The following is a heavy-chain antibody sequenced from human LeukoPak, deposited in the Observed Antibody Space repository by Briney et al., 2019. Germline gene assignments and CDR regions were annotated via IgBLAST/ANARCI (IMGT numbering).Heavy chain of an antibody. V-gene: IGHV4-30-2*01. CDR2: IYHSGST. J-gene: IGHJ4*02. D-gene: IGHD6-13*01. CDR3: ARGDPAYSSRWYTSFVY. Sequence: SQTLSLTCAVSGASISSVGYSWSWIRQPPGKGLEWIGYIYHSGSTYYNPSLKSRVTISVDRSKNQFSLKLSSVTAADTAVYYCARGDPAYSSRWYTSFVYCGQGTLVTVSS. CDR1: GASISSVGYS.